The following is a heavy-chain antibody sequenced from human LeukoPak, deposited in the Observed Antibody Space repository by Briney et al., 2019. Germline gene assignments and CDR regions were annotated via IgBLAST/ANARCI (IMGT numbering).Heavy chain of an antibody. CDR1: GFTFDSYG. D-gene: IGHD2-15*01. CDR2: IKSKTDGGTT. J-gene: IGHJ4*02. Sequence: GGSLRLSCAASGFTFDSYGVSWVRQAPGKGLEWVGRIKSKTDGGTTDYAAPVKGRFTISRDDSKNTLYLQMNSLKTEDTAVYYCTTDPNCSGGSCYSGPYYFDYWGQGTLVTVSS. CDR3: TTDPNCSGGSCYSGPYYFDY. V-gene: IGHV3-15*01.